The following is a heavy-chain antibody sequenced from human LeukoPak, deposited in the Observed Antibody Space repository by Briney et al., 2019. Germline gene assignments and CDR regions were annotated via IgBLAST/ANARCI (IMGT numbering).Heavy chain of an antibody. CDR3: AKGRGSGSNCFDY. J-gene: IGHJ4*02. CDR1: GFTFSNYA. Sequence: GGSLRLSCAASGFTFSNYAMSWVRQAPGKGLEWVSTVSTGGGSTYYADSVKGRFTISRDNSKNTLYLQMNSLRAEDTAVYYCAKGRGSGSNCFDYWGQGTLVTVSS. D-gene: IGHD2-15*01. CDR2: VSTGGGST. V-gene: IGHV3-23*01.